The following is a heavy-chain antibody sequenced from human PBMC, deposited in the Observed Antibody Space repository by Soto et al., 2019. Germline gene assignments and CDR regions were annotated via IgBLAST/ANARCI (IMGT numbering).Heavy chain of an antibody. Sequence: ASVKVSCKASGYTFTSYGISWVRQAPGQGLEWMGWISAYNGNTNYAQKPQGRVTMTTDTSTSTPYMELRSLRSDDTAVYYCGRYYGNYVSGYYYYMDVWGKGTTVTVSS. CDR2: ISAYNGNT. CDR3: GRYYGNYVSGYYYYMDV. J-gene: IGHJ6*03. CDR1: GYTFTSYG. V-gene: IGHV1-18*01. D-gene: IGHD4-17*01.